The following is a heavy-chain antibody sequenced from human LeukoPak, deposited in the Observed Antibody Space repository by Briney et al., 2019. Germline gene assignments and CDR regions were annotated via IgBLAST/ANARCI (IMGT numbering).Heavy chain of an antibody. CDR3: ARDVAYYDILPPYYYYYMDV. CDR1: GGSISSSSYY. D-gene: IGHD3-9*01. V-gene: IGHV4-39*07. Sequence: SEILSLTCTVSGGSISSSSYYWGWIRQPPGKGLEWIGSIYHSGSTYYNPSLKSRVTMSVDTSKNQFSLKLSSVTAADTAVYYCARDVAYYDILPPYYYYYMDVWGKGTTVTISS. J-gene: IGHJ6*03. CDR2: IYHSGST.